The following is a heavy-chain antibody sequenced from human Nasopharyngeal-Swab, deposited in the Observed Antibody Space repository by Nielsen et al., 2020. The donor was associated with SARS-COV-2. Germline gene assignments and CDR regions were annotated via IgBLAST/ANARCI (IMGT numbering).Heavy chain of an antibody. CDR3: AKDLLACDILTGYAS. CDR2: ISGSGGST. V-gene: IGHV3-23*01. J-gene: IGHJ4*02. Sequence: GGSLRLSCAASGFTFSSYAMRWVRQAPGKGLEWVSAISGSGGSTYYADSVKGRFTISRDNSKNTLYLQMNSLRAEDTAVYYCAKDLLACDILTGYASWGQGTLVTVSS. CDR1: GFTFSSYA. D-gene: IGHD3-9*01.